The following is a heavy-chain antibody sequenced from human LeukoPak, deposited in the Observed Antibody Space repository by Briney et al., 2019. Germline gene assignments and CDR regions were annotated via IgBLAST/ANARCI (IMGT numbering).Heavy chain of an antibody. CDR1: GGPFSGYY. CDR3: ARGRASYDFWSGYLF. CDR2: INHSGST. V-gene: IGHV4-34*01. D-gene: IGHD3-3*01. J-gene: IGHJ4*02. Sequence: SEALSLTCAVYGGPFSGYYWSWIRQSPGKGLDWIGEINHSGSTNYNPSLKSRVTISVDTSKNQFSLKLSSVTAADTAVYYCARGRASYDFWSGYLFWGQGTLVTVSS.